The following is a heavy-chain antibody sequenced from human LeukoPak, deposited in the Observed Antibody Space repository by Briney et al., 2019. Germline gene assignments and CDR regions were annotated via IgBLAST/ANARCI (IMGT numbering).Heavy chain of an antibody. Sequence: GGSLRLSCEASGFTFSSYWMHWVRQVPGKGLEWVSGIYWSGASTGYADSVKGRFTISRDNAMNSLSLQMNSLRAEDTAFYYCARDLCSGRSCYPLCWGQGSLVTVSS. CDR3: ARDLCSGRSCYPLC. D-gene: IGHD2-15*01. V-gene: IGHV3-20*04. J-gene: IGHJ4*02. CDR1: GFTFSSYW. CDR2: IYWSGAST.